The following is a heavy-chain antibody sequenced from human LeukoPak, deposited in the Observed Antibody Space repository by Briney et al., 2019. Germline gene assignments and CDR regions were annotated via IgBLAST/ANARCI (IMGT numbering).Heavy chain of an antibody. Sequence: PSETLSLTCAVYGESLNSHYWSWVRQPPGEGLEWIGEIYESGTTEYNPSLKSRVTISMVPSKQQFSLSLSPVTAADTAVYYCARGAWATRLGSWGLGTPVIVSS. J-gene: IGHJ4*02. V-gene: IGHV4-34*01. CDR2: IYESGTT. CDR3: ARGAWATRLGS. CDR1: GESLNSHY. D-gene: IGHD2-15*01.